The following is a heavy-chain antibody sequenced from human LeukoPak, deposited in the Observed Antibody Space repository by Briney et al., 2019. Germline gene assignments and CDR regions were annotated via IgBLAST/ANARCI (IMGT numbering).Heavy chain of an antibody. J-gene: IGHJ5*02. CDR3: ARGITAAGNVNWFDP. Sequence: SETLSLTCTVAGGSVSSYYWSWIRQPAGKGLEWIGRIYSSGTTNYNPSLKSRVTMSVDTSKNHFSLKLSSVTAADTAVYYCARGITAAGNVNWFDPWGQGTLVTVSS. CDR2: IYSSGTT. V-gene: IGHV4-4*07. CDR1: GGSVSSYY. D-gene: IGHD6-13*01.